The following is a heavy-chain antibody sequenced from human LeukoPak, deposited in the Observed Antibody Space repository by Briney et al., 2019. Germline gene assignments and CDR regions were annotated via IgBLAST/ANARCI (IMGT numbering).Heavy chain of an antibody. CDR1: GYTFTGYY. Sequence: ASVKDSCKASGYTFTGYYMHWVRQAPGQGLEWMGRINPNSGGTNDAQKFQGRVTMTRDTSTSTAYMELSKLRSDDTAVYYCARDGDPGIVVVTATIDYWGQGTLVTVSS. CDR3: ARDGDPGIVVVTATIDY. D-gene: IGHD2-21*02. CDR2: INPNSGGT. V-gene: IGHV1-2*06. J-gene: IGHJ4*02.